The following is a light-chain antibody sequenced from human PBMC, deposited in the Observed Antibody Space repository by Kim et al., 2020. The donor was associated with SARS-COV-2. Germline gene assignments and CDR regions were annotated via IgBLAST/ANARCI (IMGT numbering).Light chain of an antibody. J-gene: IGLJ3*02. CDR3: SSYRSGSTTV. V-gene: IGLV2-14*03. CDR1: SSDVGTFDY. Sequence: QSALTQPASVSGSPGQSITISCTGTSSDVGTFDYVSWYQQHPGKVPKLLIYDVVKRPSGVSNRFSGSKSANTASLTISGLQGEDEADYYCSSYRSGSTTVFGGGTQLTVL. CDR2: DVV.